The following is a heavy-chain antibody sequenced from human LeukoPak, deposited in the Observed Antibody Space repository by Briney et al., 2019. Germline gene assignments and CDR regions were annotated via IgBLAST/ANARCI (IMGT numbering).Heavy chain of an antibody. Sequence: GGSLRLSCAASGFTFSSYAMHWVRQAPGKGLEWVAVISYDGSNKYYADSVKGRFTISRDNSKNTLYLQMNSLRAGDTAVYYCARAPRWYSFGDYWGQGTLVTVSS. J-gene: IGHJ4*02. CDR2: ISYDGSNK. CDR1: GFTFSSYA. V-gene: IGHV3-30*04. CDR3: ARAPRWYSFGDY. D-gene: IGHD6-13*01.